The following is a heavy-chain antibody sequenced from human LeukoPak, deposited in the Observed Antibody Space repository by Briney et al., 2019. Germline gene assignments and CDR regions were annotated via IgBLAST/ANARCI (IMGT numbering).Heavy chain of an antibody. V-gene: IGHV3-30*18. J-gene: IGHJ3*02. CDR3: AKLAVAGNNAFDI. D-gene: IGHD6-19*01. CDR1: GFTFSSYG. CDR2: ISYDGSNK. Sequence: GGSLRLSCAASGFTFSSYGMHWVRQAPGKGLEWVAVISYDGSNKYYADSVKGRFTTSRDNSKNTLYLQMNSLRAEDTAVYYCAKLAVAGNNAFDIWGQGTMVTVSS.